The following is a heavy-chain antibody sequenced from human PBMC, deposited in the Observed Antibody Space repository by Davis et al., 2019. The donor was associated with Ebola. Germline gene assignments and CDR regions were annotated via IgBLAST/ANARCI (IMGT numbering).Heavy chain of an antibody. J-gene: IGHJ6*04. V-gene: IGHV3-33*01. CDR3: ARDRGEWELLGGMDV. Sequence: GGSLRLSCAASGFTFSSYGMHWVRQAPGKGLEWVAVIWYDGSNKYYADSVKGRFTISRDNSKNTLYLQMNSLRAEDTAVYYCARDRGEWELLGGMDVWGKVTTVTVSS. D-gene: IGHD1-26*01. CDR2: IWYDGSNK. CDR1: GFTFSSYG.